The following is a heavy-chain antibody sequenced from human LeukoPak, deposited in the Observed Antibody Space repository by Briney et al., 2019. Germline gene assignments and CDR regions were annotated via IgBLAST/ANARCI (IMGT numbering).Heavy chain of an antibody. V-gene: IGHV3-11*01. D-gene: IGHD4-17*01. CDR2: ITSSGTTT. Sequence: KSEGSLRLSCTVSGFTLTDHYMSWFRQSPGRGLEWISWITSSGTTTDYADSVKGRFTISRDNTKNSVYLQMSSLRADDTAVYYCARDPDYGDPYWGQGTLVTVSS. CDR3: ARDPDYGDPY. CDR1: GFTLTDHY. J-gene: IGHJ4*02.